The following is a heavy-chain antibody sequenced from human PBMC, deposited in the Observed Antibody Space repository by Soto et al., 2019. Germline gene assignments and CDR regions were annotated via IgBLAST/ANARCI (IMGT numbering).Heavy chain of an antibody. V-gene: IGHV4-4*02. CDR3: ARRTLEASGHFDY. J-gene: IGHJ4*02. CDR1: SGSISSNSW. CDR2: TRRSGTT. Sequence: SETLSLTCAVSSGSISSNSWWTWVRQPPGKGLEWIGETRRSGTTNYNPSLKSRVTISADKSRNQFSLKLNSVTAADTAVYYCARRTLEASGHFDYWGQGTQVTVSS. D-gene: IGHD2-21*01.